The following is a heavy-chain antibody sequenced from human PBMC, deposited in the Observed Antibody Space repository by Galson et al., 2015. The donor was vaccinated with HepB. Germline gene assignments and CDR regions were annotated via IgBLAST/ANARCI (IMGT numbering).Heavy chain of an antibody. J-gene: IGHJ6*02. Sequence: SLRLSCAASGFNFRIYEMNWVRQAPGKGLEWLSYISTSERAIYYADSVKGRFTISRDNAKRSLYLQMNSLRADDTAVYFCARADHYNYYYAMDVWGQGTTVTVSS. CDR3: ARADHYNYYYAMDV. D-gene: IGHD3-10*01. CDR2: ISTSERAI. CDR1: GFNFRIYE. V-gene: IGHV3-48*03.